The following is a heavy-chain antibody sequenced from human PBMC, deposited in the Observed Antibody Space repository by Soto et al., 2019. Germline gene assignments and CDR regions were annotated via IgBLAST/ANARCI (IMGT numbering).Heavy chain of an antibody. D-gene: IGHD1-1*01. V-gene: IGHV3-23*01. J-gene: IGHJ5*02. CDR3: ARSFNIGTIGSRFDP. Sequence: GGSLRLSCAASGIIFGNYDMSWVRQAPGKGLEWVSDISDSGETTYYADSVKGRFTVSRDNSKNTVFLQMEALRAEDTAVYYCARSFNIGTIGSRFDPWGQGTLVTVS. CDR2: ISDSGETT. CDR1: GIIFGNYD.